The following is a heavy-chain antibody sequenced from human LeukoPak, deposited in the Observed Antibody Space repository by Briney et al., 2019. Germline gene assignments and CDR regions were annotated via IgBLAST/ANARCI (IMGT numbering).Heavy chain of an antibody. CDR1: GGSISSYY. CDR2: IYYSGST. J-gene: IGHJ6*02. D-gene: IGHD2-15*01. V-gene: IGHV4-59*08. Sequence: SETLSLTCTVSGGSISSYYWSWIRQPPGKGLEWIGYIYYSGSTNYNPSLKSRVTISVDTSKNQFSLKLSSVTAADTAVYYCARRRRGGILYYYYGMDVWGQGTTATVSS. CDR3: ARRRRGGILYYYYGMDV.